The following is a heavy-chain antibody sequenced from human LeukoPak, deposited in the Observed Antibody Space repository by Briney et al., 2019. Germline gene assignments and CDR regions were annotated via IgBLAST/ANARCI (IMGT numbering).Heavy chain of an antibody. CDR2: IRSKANSYAT. CDR3: ARVRSLAVEY. V-gene: IGHV3-73*01. CDR1: GFTLSGSA. Sequence: TGGSLRLSCAASGFTLSGSATHWVRQASGKGLEWVGRIRSKANSYATAYGASVKGRFTISRDDSKNTAYLHLNSLKTEDTAVYYCARVRSLAVEYWGQGTLVTVSS. D-gene: IGHD6-6*01. J-gene: IGHJ4*02.